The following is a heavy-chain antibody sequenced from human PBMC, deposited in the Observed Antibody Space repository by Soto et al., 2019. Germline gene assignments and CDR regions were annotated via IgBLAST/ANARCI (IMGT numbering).Heavy chain of an antibody. CDR3: VKWHTSNFDSLPFTGFDS. V-gene: IGHV3-23*01. Sequence: GGSLRRSCVGSGFTFSDSVMAWVRQAPGKGLEWLSVMSGDGRTRYALSVTGRFTISRDNSKNTLYLQMRSLRAEDAAAYYCVKWHTSNFDSLPFTGFDSWGQGTPVTVSS. D-gene: IGHD3-22*01. CDR2: MSGDGRT. J-gene: IGHJ4*02. CDR1: GFTFSDSV.